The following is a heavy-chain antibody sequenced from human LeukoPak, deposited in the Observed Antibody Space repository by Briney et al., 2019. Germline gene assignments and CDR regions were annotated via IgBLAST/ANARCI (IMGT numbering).Heavy chain of an antibody. J-gene: IGHJ5*02. V-gene: IGHV3-23*01. D-gene: IGHD6-6*01. Sequence: GGSLRLSCAASGFTFSSYGMSWVRQAPGKGLEWVSAMSGSGGSTHYADSVKGRFTISRDNSKNTLYLQMNSLRAEDTAVYYCAKGAPYGSSLSNWFDPWGQGTLVTVSS. CDR1: GFTFSSYG. CDR3: AKGAPYGSSLSNWFDP. CDR2: MSGSGGST.